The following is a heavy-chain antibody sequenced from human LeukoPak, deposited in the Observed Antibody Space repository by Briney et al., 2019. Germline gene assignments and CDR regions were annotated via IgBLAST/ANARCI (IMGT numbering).Heavy chain of an antibody. D-gene: IGHD2-21*01. CDR2: ISSSKTV. CDR3: ARDAYVGGECYNKMQH. CDR1: GFTFSSYS. J-gene: IGHJ1*01. V-gene: IGHV3-48*02. Sequence: GGSLRLSCAASGFTFSSYSMNWVRQAPGKGLEWVSYISSSKTVYYADSVKGRFTISRDNAKNSLYLQMNSLRDEDTALYYCARDAYVGGECYNKMQHWGQGTLVTVSS.